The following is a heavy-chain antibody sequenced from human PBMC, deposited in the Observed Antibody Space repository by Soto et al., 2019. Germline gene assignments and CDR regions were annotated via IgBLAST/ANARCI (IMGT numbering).Heavy chain of an antibody. J-gene: IGHJ4*02. CDR2: IFHSGST. CDR1: GASISSGDYY. Sequence: PSETLSLTCTVSGASISSGDYYWSWIRQPPGKGLEWIGYIFHSGSTYYNPSLKSRITLSIDMSNNQFSLNLRSVTAADTAVYYSVREANWNYEVGNYFDNWGQGILVTVSS. V-gene: IGHV4-30-4*01. D-gene: IGHD1-7*01. CDR3: VREANWNYEVGNYFDN.